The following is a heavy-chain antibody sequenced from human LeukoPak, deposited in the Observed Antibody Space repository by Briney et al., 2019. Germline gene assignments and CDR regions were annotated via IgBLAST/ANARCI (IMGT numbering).Heavy chain of an antibody. D-gene: IGHD6-6*01. CDR2: IYHSGST. CDR3: ARGSYLADY. V-gene: IGHV4-38-2*02. J-gene: IGHJ4*02. CDR1: GYSISSGYY. Sequence: SETLSLTCTVSGYSISSGYYWGWIRQPPGKGLEWIGSIYHSGSTYYNPSLKSRVTMSVDTSKNQFSLKLSSVTAADTAVYYCARGSYLADYWGQGTLVTVSS.